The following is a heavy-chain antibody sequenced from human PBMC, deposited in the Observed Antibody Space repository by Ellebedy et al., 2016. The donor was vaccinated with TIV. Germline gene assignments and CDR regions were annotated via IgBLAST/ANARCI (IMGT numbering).Heavy chain of an antibody. J-gene: IGHJ6*02. Sequence: SETLSLXXTVSGGSISSYYWSWIRQPPGKGLEWIGYIYYSGSTNYNPSLKSRVTISVDTSKNQFSLKLSSVTAADTAVYYCARGGRSECTSCPHNYGMDVWGQGTTVTVSS. CDR1: GGSISSYY. CDR2: IYYSGST. V-gene: IGHV4-59*01. CDR3: ARGGRSECTSCPHNYGMDV. D-gene: IGHD2-2*01.